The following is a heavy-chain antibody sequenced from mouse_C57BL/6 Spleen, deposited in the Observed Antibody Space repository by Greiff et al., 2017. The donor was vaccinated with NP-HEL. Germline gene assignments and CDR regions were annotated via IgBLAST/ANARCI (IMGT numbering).Heavy chain of an antibody. Sequence: VQLQQSGPELVKPGALVKISCKASGYSFTGYYMNWVKQSPEKSLEWIGEINPSTGGTTYNQKFKAKATLTVDKSSSTAYMQLKSLTSEDSAVYYCARSYYSNAWFAYWGQGTLVTVSA. D-gene: IGHD2-5*01. CDR1: GYSFTGYY. J-gene: IGHJ3*01. CDR2: INPSTGGT. V-gene: IGHV1-42*01. CDR3: ARSYYSNAWFAY.